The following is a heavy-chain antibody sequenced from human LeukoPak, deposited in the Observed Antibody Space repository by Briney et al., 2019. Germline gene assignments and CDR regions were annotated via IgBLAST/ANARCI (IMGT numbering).Heavy chain of an antibody. CDR2: IWYDGSNK. CDR1: GFTFSSYG. J-gene: IGHJ4*02. CDR3: ARVSNYENLYSFDY. Sequence: GGSLRLSCAASGFTFSSYGMHWVRQAPGKGLEWVAVIWYDGSNKYYADSVKGRFTISRDNSKNTLYLQMNSLRAEDTAVYYCARVSNYENLYSFDYWGQGTLVTVSS. D-gene: IGHD3-3*01. V-gene: IGHV3-33*01.